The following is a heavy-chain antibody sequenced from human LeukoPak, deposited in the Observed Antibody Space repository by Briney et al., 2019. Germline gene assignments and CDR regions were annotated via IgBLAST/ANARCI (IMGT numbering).Heavy chain of an antibody. V-gene: IGHV3-21*01. CDR2: ISSSSSYI. Sequence: GGSLRLSCVDSGFTFSTYSMNWVRQAPGKGLEWVSSISSSSSYIYYGDSVKGRFTISRDNAKNSLYLQMNSLRAEDTAVYYCARDGAVTNGRYFDYWGQGTLVTVSS. J-gene: IGHJ4*02. CDR3: ARDGAVTNGRYFDY. D-gene: IGHD4-17*01. CDR1: GFTFSTYS.